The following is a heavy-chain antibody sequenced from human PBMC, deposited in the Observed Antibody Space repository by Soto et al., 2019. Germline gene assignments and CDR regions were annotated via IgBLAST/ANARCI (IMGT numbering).Heavy chain of an antibody. CDR2: IYYSGST. J-gene: IGHJ5*02. CDR3: ARVEAIVGATSRWFDP. Sequence: NPSETLSLTCTVSGGSVSSGSYYWSWIRQPPGKGLEWIGYIYYSGSTNYNPSLKSRVTISVDTSKNQFSLKLSSVTAADTAVYYCARVEAIVGATSRWFDPWGQGTLVTVSS. V-gene: IGHV4-61*01. CDR1: GGSVSSGSYY. D-gene: IGHD1-26*01.